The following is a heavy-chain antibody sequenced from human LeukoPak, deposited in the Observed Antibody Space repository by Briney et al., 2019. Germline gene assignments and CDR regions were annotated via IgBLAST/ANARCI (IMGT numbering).Heavy chain of an antibody. CDR1: VVTLIGYH. D-gene: IGHD3-16*01. Sequence: GSSVKVSCKAFVVTLIGYHMHWVRQAPRRRPEWMGWIDRINGASSPAHKFQGRVTMTRDTSMSTFYMDMSGLTSDDTAIYYCGISDYMWGFASWGVGTQVTVSS. J-gene: IGHJ4*02. CDR2: IDRINGAS. CDR3: GISDYMWGFAS. V-gene: IGHV1-2*02.